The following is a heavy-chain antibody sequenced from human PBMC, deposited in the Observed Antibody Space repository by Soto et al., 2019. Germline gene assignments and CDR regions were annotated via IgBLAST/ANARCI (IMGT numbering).Heavy chain of an antibody. CDR1: GYTFTSYA. Sequence: ASVKVSCKASGYTFTSYAMHWVRQAPGQRLEWMGWINAGNGNTKYSQKFQGRVTITRDTSASTAYMEVSSLRSEDTAVYYCARVQMGYCISTSCYAFDIWGQGTMVTVSS. V-gene: IGHV1-3*01. J-gene: IGHJ3*02. D-gene: IGHD2-2*01. CDR3: ARVQMGYCISTSCYAFDI. CDR2: INAGNGNT.